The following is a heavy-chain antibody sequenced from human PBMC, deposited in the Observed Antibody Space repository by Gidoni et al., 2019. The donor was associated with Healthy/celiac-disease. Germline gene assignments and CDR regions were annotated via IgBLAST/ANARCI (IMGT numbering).Heavy chain of an antibody. CDR3: ARHVVSDYAQNWFDP. Sequence: EVQLVQSGAEVKKPGESLRISCRGSGSSFTSYWISWVRQMPGKGLEWMGRIDPSDSYTNYSPSFQGHVTISADKSISTAYLQWSSLKASDTAMYYCARHVVSDYAQNWFDPWGQGTLVTVSS. CDR2: IDPSDSYT. V-gene: IGHV5-10-1*03. D-gene: IGHD4-17*01. CDR1: GSSFTSYW. J-gene: IGHJ5*02.